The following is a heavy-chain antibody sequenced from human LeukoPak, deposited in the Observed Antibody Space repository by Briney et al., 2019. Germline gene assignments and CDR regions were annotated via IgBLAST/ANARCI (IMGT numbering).Heavy chain of an antibody. V-gene: IGHV7-4-1*02. CDR2: INTNTGNP. Sequence: GASVKVSCKASGYTFTSYAMNWVRQAPGQGLEWMGWINTNTGNPTYAQGFTGRFVSSLDTSVSTAYLQISSLKAEDTAVYYCARVSTSRWLVRGRYFDYWGQGTLVTVSS. J-gene: IGHJ4*02. CDR1: GYTFTSYA. CDR3: ARVSTSRWLVRGRYFDY. D-gene: IGHD6-19*01.